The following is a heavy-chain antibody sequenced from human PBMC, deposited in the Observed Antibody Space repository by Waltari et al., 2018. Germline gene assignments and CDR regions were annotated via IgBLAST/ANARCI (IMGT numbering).Heavy chain of an antibody. D-gene: IGHD3-3*01. J-gene: IGHJ6*03. V-gene: IGHV4-59*01. CDR1: GGSISSYY. Sequence: QVQLQESGPGLVKPSETLSLTCTVSGGSISSYYWSWIRQPPGKGLEWIGYIYYSGSTNYNPSLNVRVTISVDTSKNQFSLKLSSVTAADTAVYYCARVNGSGDYPYYYYYYMDVWGKGTTVTVSS. CDR2: IYYSGST. CDR3: ARVNGSGDYPYYYYYYMDV.